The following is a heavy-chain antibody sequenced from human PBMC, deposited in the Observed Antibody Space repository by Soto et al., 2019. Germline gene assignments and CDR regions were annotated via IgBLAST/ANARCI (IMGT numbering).Heavy chain of an antibody. V-gene: IGHV3-30*03. Sequence: GSLRLSCAASGFTFSSYGMHWVRQAPGKGLEWVAVISYDGSNKYYADSVKGRFTISRDNTKNSLYLQMDSLRDEDTAVYYCARDRSTIYGVVTPIDYWGQGTLVTVS. J-gene: IGHJ4*02. CDR2: ISYDGSNK. CDR1: GFTFSSYG. D-gene: IGHD3-3*01. CDR3: ARDRSTIYGVVTPIDY.